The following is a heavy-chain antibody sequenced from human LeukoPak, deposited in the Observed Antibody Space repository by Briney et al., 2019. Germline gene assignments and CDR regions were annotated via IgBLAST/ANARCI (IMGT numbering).Heavy chain of an antibody. J-gene: IGHJ6*03. D-gene: IGHD2-15*01. V-gene: IGHV1-18*01. CDR1: GYTFTSYG. CDR3: ARDRLHYYYYMDV. CDR2: ISAYNGNT. Sequence: ASVKVSCKASGYTFTSYGISWVRQAPGQGLEWMGWISAYNGNTNYAQKLQGRVTMTTDTSTSTVYMELRSLRSDDTAVYYCARDRLHYYYYMDVWGKGTTVAVSS.